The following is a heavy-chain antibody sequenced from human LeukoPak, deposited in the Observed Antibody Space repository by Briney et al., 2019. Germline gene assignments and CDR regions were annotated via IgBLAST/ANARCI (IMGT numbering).Heavy chain of an antibody. D-gene: IGHD1-26*01. Sequence: GGSLRLSCAASGFTVSSNYMSWVRQAPGKGLEWVSVIYSGGSTYYADSVKGRFTISRDNSKNTQYLQMNSLRAEDTAVYHCARDRRELGVNYYYMDVWGKGTTVTISS. V-gene: IGHV3-66*01. CDR3: ARDRRELGVNYYYMDV. CDR1: GFTVSSNY. J-gene: IGHJ6*03. CDR2: IYSGGST.